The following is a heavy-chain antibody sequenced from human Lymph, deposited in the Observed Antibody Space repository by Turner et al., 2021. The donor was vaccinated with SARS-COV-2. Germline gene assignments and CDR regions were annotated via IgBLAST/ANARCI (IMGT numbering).Heavy chain of an antibody. CDR2: ISYDGSNK. D-gene: IGHD3-10*01. V-gene: IGHV3-30-3*01. J-gene: IGHJ4*02. Sequence: QVQLVESGGGVVQPGRALRLPCAASGFTFNNYPMHWVRQAPGKGLEWVAVISYDGSNKYYADSVKCRFTISRDNSKNTLYLQMNSLRAEDTAVYYCARDSSGSGTLDYWGQGTLVTVSS. CDR3: ARDSSGSGTLDY. CDR1: GFTFNNYP.